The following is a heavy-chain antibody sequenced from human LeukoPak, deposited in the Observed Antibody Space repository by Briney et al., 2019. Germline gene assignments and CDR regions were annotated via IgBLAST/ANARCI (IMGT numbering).Heavy chain of an antibody. CDR2: MYYSGST. V-gene: IGHV4-31*03. D-gene: IGHD2-21*01. CDR3: STPYCFTISCLDVFDV. Sequence: SETLSLTCTVSGVSISSDKYYWSWIRQRPGKGLEWIGYMYYSGSTSYNPSLKSRASISIDGPKSQFSLRLTSVTAADTAVYYCSTPYCFTISCLDVFDVWGQGTTVTVSS. CDR1: GVSISSDKYY. J-gene: IGHJ3*01.